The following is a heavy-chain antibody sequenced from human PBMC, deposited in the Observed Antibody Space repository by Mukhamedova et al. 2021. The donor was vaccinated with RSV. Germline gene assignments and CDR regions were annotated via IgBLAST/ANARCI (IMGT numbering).Heavy chain of an antibody. D-gene: IGHD2-15*01. J-gene: IGHJ5*02. Sequence: LKSRVTISVDTSKNQFSLKLSSVTAADTAVYYCASASVGLLGPYNWFDPWGQGTLVTVSS. V-gene: IGHV4-30-2*04. CDR3: ASASVGLLGPYNWFDP.